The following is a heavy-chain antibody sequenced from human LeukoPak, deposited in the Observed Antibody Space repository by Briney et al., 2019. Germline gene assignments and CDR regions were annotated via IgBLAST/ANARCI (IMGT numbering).Heavy chain of an antibody. V-gene: IGHV3-73*01. CDR1: GFTFSGSA. CDR3: TSEVTGASDY. J-gene: IGHJ4*02. CDR2: IRSKANSYAT. Sequence: GGSLKLSCAASGFTFSGSAMHWVRQASGKGLEWVGRIRSKANSYATEYAASVKGRFTISRDDSKNTAYLQMNSLKTEDTAVYYCTSEVTGASDYWGQGTLVTVSS. D-gene: IGHD2-21*02.